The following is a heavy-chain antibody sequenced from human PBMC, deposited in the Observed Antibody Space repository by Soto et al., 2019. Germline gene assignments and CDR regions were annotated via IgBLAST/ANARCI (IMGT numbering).Heavy chain of an antibody. V-gene: IGHV2-5*01. CDR2: IYWHDDK. CDR3: AHRGGATVGLYYFDY. CDR1: GFSLSATGVG. Sequence: SGPTLVNPTPTLTLTCTFSGFSLSATGVGVSWIRQPPGKALEWLALIYWHDDKRYSPSLKSRLTITKDTSKNQVVLTMTNMDPVDTATYYCAHRGGATVGLYYFDYWGQGALVTVSS. D-gene: IGHD3-16*01. J-gene: IGHJ4*02.